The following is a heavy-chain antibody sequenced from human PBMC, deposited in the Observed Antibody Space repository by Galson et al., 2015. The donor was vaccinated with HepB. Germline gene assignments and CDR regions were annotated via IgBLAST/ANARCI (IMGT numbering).Heavy chain of an antibody. CDR1: GFTFSSYS. V-gene: IGHV3-48*01. Sequence: SLRLSCAASGFTFSSYSMNWVRQAPGKGLEWVSYISSGSSIKYYADSLKGRFTISRDNAKNSLNLQMDSLRAEDTAVYYCAREAYTSAFYGAFDYWGQGTQVTVSS. CDR2: ISSGSSIK. CDR3: AREAYTSAFYGAFDY. D-gene: IGHD6-19*01. J-gene: IGHJ4*02.